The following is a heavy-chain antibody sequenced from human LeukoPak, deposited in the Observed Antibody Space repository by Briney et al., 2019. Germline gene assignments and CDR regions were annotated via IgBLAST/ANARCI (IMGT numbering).Heavy chain of an antibody. V-gene: IGHV4-39*07. J-gene: IGHJ6*03. CDR2: IYYSGST. CDR3: AREAPALVLSRYMDV. Sequence: KPSETLSLTCTVSGGSISSSSYYWGWIRQPPGKGLEWIGSIYYSGSTTYNPSLESRVTISLDKAKNQFSLKLNSVTATDTAVYYCAREAPALVLSRYMDVWGKGTTVIVSS. CDR1: GGSISSSSYY. D-gene: IGHD3-10*01.